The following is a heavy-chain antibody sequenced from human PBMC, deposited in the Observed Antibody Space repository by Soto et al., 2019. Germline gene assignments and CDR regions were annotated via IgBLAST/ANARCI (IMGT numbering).Heavy chain of an antibody. J-gene: IGHJ4*03. CDR3: ARVTSAREFDT. V-gene: IGHV5-51*01. Sequence: GESLKISCKASGYTFTSYWIGWVRQKPGKGLDWMGIIWPADSDTKYSPSFQGQVTISADKSITTAYLQWSSLRASDTAMYYCARVTSAREFDTWGQGTVVTVSS. CDR2: IWPADSDT. D-gene: IGHD3-10*01. CDR1: GYTFTSYW.